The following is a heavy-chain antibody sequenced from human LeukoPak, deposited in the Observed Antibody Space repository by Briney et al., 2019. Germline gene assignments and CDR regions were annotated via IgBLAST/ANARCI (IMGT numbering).Heavy chain of an antibody. CDR3: ARLPTSWSHVHY. D-gene: IGHD2-2*01. Sequence: GGSLRLSCEVSGFDVSKNFVNWVRQAPGNGLECVSVVYRDGATFSADSVKARFTISRDTSRNTLYLLMNSLTSEDTAVYYCARLPTSWSHVHYWGQGTLVTVSS. CDR1: GFDVSKNF. J-gene: IGHJ4*02. CDR2: VYRDGAT. V-gene: IGHV3-66*02.